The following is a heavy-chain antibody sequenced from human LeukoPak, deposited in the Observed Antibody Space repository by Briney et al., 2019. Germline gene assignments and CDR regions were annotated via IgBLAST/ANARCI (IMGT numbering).Heavy chain of an antibody. J-gene: IGHJ4*02. CDR2: IYYSGST. CDR1: GGSISSYY. Sequence: PSETLSLTCTVSGGSISSYYWSWIRQPPGKGLEWIGYIYYSGSTNYNPSLKSRVTISVDTSKNQFSLKLSSVTAADTAVYYCARHITVTTHVDYWDQGTLVTVSP. V-gene: IGHV4-59*08. CDR3: ARHITVTTHVDY. D-gene: IGHD4-17*01.